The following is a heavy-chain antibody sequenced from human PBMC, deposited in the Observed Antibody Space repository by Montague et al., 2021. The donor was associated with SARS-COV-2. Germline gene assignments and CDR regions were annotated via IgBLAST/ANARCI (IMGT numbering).Heavy chain of an antibody. Sequence: TLSLTCTVSGGSISSGSYYWSWIRQPAGKGLEWIGRIYTSGTTCYSFSLKSRVTISVDTSKNQFSLKLTSVTAADTAVYYGARAHSGSWAHLDDWGQGSLVTISS. CDR2: IYTSGTT. CDR3: ARAHSGSWAHLDD. CDR1: GGSISSGSYY. V-gene: IGHV4-61*02. D-gene: IGHD5-12*01. J-gene: IGHJ4*02.